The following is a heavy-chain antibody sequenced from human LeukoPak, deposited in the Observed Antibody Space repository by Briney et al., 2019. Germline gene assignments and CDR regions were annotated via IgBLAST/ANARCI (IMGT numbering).Heavy chain of an antibody. D-gene: IGHD3-22*01. V-gene: IGHV3-21*01. CDR3: ARDHYYDSSGYPSLHSFDI. CDR1: GFTFSSYS. J-gene: IGHJ3*02. CDR2: ISSSSSYI. Sequence: GGSLRLSCAASGFTFSSYSMNWVRQALGKGLEWVSSISSSSSYIYYADSVKGRFTISRDNAKNSLYLQMNSLRAEDTAVYYCARDHYYDSSGYPSLHSFDIWGQGTMVTVSS.